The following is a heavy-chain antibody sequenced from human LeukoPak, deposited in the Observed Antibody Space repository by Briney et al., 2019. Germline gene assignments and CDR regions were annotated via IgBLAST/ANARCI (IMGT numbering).Heavy chain of an antibody. CDR2: MSSGGTYI. Sequence: PGGSLRLSCAASGFAFSSYAMTWVRQAPGKGLEWVSSMSSGGTYIYYGDSMRGRVTISRDNAKNSLYLQMNSLRAEDTAVYYCARDLRVAVTGNWRWFDPWGQGTLVTVSS. V-gene: IGHV3-21*01. J-gene: IGHJ5*02. D-gene: IGHD6-19*01. CDR1: GFAFSSYA. CDR3: ARDLRVAVTGNWRWFDP.